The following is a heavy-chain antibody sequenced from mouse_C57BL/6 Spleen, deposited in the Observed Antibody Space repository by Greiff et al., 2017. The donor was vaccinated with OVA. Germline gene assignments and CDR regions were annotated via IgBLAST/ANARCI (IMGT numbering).Heavy chain of an antibody. Sequence: VQLKESGPGLVKPSQSLSLTCSVTGYSITSGYYWNWIRQFPGNKLEWMGYISYDGSNNYNPSLKNRISITRDTSKNQFFLKLNSVTTEDTATYYCARAPLSSYYAMDYWGQGTSVTVSS. J-gene: IGHJ4*01. CDR2: ISYDGSN. V-gene: IGHV3-6*01. CDR3: ARAPLSSYYAMDY. D-gene: IGHD1-1*01. CDR1: GYSITSGYY.